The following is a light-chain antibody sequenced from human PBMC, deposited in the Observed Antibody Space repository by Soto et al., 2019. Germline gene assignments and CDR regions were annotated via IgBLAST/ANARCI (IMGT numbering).Light chain of an antibody. CDR1: SSDVGGYNY. CDR3: SSYGGFNNVL. Sequence: QSALTQPASVSGSPGQSITISCTGTSSDVGGYNYVSWYQQHPGKAPKLMIYEVSNRPSGVSNRFSGSKSGNTASLTISGLQAEDEADYYCSSYGGFNNVLFGGGTQLTVL. J-gene: IGLJ2*01. V-gene: IGLV2-14*01. CDR2: EVS.